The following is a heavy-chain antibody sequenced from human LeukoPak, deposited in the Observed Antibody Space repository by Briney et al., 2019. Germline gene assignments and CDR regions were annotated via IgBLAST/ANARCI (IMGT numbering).Heavy chain of an antibody. CDR2: INPNSGGT. V-gene: IGHV1-2*02. CDR3: AREGTPWIQLWLKGLDY. CDR1: GYTFTGYY. J-gene: IGHJ4*02. D-gene: IGHD5-18*01. Sequence: GASVKVSCKASGYTFTGYYMHWVRQAPGQGLEWMGWINPNSGGTNYAQKFQGRVTMTRDTSISTAYMELSRLRSDDTAVYYCAREGTPWIQLWLKGLDYWGQGTLVTVSS.